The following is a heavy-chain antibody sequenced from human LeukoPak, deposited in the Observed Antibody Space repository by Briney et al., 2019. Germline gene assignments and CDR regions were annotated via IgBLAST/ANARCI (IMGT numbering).Heavy chain of an antibody. V-gene: IGHV4-34*01. CDR1: GGSFSGYY. J-gene: IGHJ4*02. CDR2: INHSGST. CDR3: ARGRITNYDY. D-gene: IGHD1-20*01. Sequence: SETLSLTCAVYGGSFSGYYWSWIRQPPGKGLEWSGEINHSGSTNYNPSLKSRVTISVDTSKNQFSLKLSSVTAADTAVYYCARGRITNYDYWGQGTPVTVSS.